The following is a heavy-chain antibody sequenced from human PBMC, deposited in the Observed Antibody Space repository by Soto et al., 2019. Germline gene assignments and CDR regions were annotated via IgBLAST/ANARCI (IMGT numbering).Heavy chain of an antibody. CDR1: EFTFSSYW. D-gene: IGHD4-17*01. V-gene: IGHV3-7*01. J-gene: IGHJ4*02. CDR2: IKQDGSEK. CDR3: AKGAHDYGDYVIPI. Sequence: CAASEFTFSSYWMSWVRQAPGKWREWVANIKQDGSEKYYVDSVKGRFTISRDNAKNSLYLQMNSLRAEDTAVYYCAKGAHDYGDYVIPIWGEGTLVTVSS.